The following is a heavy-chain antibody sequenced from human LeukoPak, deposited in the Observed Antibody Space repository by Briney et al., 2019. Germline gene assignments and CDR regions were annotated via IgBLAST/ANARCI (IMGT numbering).Heavy chain of an antibody. CDR1: GGTFSSYA. Sequence: ASVKVSCKASGGTFSSYAISWVRQAPGQGLEWMGGTIPIFGTANYAQKFQGRVTITADESTSTAYMELSSLRSEDTAVYYCARVGVAPYYYYYGMDVWGQGTTVTVSS. CDR2: TIPIFGTA. V-gene: IGHV1-69*13. D-gene: IGHD3-3*01. CDR3: ARVGVAPYYYYYGMDV. J-gene: IGHJ6*02.